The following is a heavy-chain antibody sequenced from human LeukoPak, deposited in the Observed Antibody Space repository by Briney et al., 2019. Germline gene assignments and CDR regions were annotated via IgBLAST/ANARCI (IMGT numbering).Heavy chain of an antibody. J-gene: IGHJ5*02. V-gene: IGHV4-34*01. CDR1: GGSFSGYY. CDR3: ARGLRSDYDYWSGYYRRGIRRFDP. D-gene: IGHD3-3*01. Sequence: SETLSLTCAVYGGSFSGYYWSWIRQSPGKGLEWIREIKHSGSTNYNPSLKSRVTISVDTSKNQFSLKLSSVTAADTAVYYCARGLRSDYDYWSGYYRRGIRRFDPWGQGTLVTVSS. CDR2: IKHSGST.